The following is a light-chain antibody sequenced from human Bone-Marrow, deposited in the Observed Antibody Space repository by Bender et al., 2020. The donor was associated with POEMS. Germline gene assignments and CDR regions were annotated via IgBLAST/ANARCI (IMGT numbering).Light chain of an antibody. CDR3: QSYDSAHPAV. CDR1: SGSIATHY. V-gene: IGLV6-57*02. Sequence: NLMLTQPHSVSESPGKTVTISCTGSSGSIATHYVQWYRHRPGSAPTTLIYENSLRPSGVPDRFSGSIDRSSNSASLTISGLRTEDEADYNCQSYDSAHPAVFGGGTTLTVL. J-gene: IGLJ3*02. CDR2: ENS.